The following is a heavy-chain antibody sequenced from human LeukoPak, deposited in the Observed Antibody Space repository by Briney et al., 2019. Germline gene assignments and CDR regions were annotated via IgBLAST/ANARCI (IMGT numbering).Heavy chain of an antibody. CDR2: IYYSGST. Sequence: PSETLSLTCTVSGGSISSYYWSWIRQPPGKGLEWIGYIYYSGSTNYNPSLKSRVTMSVDTSKNQFSLRLTSVTAADTAVYYCARSREMGTTYDYWGQGTLVTVSS. D-gene: IGHD5-24*01. CDR3: ARSREMGTTYDY. V-gene: IGHV4-59*12. J-gene: IGHJ4*02. CDR1: GGSISSYY.